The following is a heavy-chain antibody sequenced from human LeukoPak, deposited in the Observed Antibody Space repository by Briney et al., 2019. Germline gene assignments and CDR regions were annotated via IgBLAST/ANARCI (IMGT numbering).Heavy chain of an antibody. CDR3: ARDLAPPYSSGWYFNYYGMDV. V-gene: IGHV1-2*02. Sequence: ASVKVSCKASGYTFTRYYMHWVRQAPGQGLEWMGWINPNSGGTNYAQKFQGRVTMTRDTSISTAYMELSRLRSDDTAVYYCARDLAPPYSSGWYFNYYGMDVWGQGTTVTVAS. CDR2: INPNSGGT. CDR1: GYTFTRYY. J-gene: IGHJ6*02. D-gene: IGHD6-19*01.